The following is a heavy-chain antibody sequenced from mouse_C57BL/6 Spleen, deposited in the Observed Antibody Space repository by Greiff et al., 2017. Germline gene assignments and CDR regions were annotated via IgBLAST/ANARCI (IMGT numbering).Heavy chain of an antibody. CDR2: ISSGSSTI. J-gene: IGHJ2*01. D-gene: IGHD1-1*01. CDR1: GFTFSDYG. V-gene: IGHV5-17*01. Sequence: EVNVVESGGGLVKPGGSLKLSCAASGFTFSDYGMHWVRQAPEKGLEWVAYISSGSSTIYYADTVQGRFTSSRYNATNTLFLQMTSLRSEDTAMYYCARGGTVVPFDYWGQGTTLTVSS. CDR3: ARGGTVVPFDY.